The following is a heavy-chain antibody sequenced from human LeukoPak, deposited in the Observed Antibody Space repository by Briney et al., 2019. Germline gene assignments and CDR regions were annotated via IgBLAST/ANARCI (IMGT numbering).Heavy chain of an antibody. CDR3: TTGTWIQLWLADY. V-gene: IGHV3-15*01. CDR1: GFTFSNAC. Sequence: PGGSLRLSCAASGFTFSNACMSWVRQAPGKGLEWVGHIKSKADGGTTDFAAPVKGRFTISRDDSNNTLFLQMNSLKTEDTAVYYCTTGTWIQLWLADYWGQGTLVTVSS. J-gene: IGHJ4*02. D-gene: IGHD5-18*01. CDR2: IKSKADGGTT.